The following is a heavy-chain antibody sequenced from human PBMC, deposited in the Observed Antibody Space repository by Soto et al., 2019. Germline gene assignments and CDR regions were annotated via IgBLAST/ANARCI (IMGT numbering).Heavy chain of an antibody. D-gene: IGHD3-22*01. V-gene: IGHV4-59*01. Sequence: QVQLQESGPGLVKPSETLSLTCAVSGDSISSYYCMWIRQPPGKGLESIGYLYYGRSANYNPSLKSRVSLSVDTSTNQCSLTLSAMTAADTAVYYCALRSMAVVPEYWGQGTLVTVSS. CDR1: GDSISSYY. CDR2: LYYGRSA. J-gene: IGHJ4*02. CDR3: ALRSMAVVPEY.